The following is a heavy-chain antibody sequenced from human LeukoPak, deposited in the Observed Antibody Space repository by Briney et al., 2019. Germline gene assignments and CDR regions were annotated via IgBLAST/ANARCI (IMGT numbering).Heavy chain of an antibody. CDR2: IYPGDSDT. J-gene: IGHJ6*03. CDR3: ARRYSGSYDYYYYMDV. V-gene: IGHV5-51*01. D-gene: IGHD1-26*01. Sequence: GESLKISCEGSGYTFTTYWIAWVRQMPGKGLEWMGIIYPGDSDTRYSPSFQGQVTISADKSISTAYLQWSSLKASDTAMYYCARRYSGSYDYYYYMDVWGKGTTVTVSS. CDR1: GYTFTTYW.